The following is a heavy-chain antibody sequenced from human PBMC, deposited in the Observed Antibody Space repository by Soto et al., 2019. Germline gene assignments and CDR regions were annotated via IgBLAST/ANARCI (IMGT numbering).Heavy chain of an antibody. CDR1: GFTFGNSA. J-gene: IGHJ4*02. V-gene: IGHV3-9*01. CDR2: INWNSASV. CDR3: VKDKWEYCRDTACHTLDY. D-gene: IGHD2-15*01. Sequence: EVQLVESGGGLVQPGRSLRLSCAASGFTFGNSAMHWVRQGPGGGLEWVSGINWNSASVGYAASVKGRFTISRDNAKNSLYLQMNSLRDDDTAVYFCVKDKWEYCRDTACHTLDYWGQGAVVTVSP.